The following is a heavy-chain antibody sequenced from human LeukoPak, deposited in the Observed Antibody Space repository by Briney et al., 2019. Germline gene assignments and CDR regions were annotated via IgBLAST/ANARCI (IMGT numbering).Heavy chain of an antibody. CDR1: GGSISSSSYY. CDR2: IYYSGST. V-gene: IGHV4-39*07. Sequence: PSETLSLTCTVSGGSISSSSYYWGWIRQPPGKGLGWIGSIYYSGSTYYNPSLKSRVTISVDTSKNQFSLKLSSVTAADTAVYYCARDRPYYDFWSGYYDREYNWFDPWGQGTLVTVSS. D-gene: IGHD3-3*01. CDR3: ARDRPYYDFWSGYYDREYNWFDP. J-gene: IGHJ5*02.